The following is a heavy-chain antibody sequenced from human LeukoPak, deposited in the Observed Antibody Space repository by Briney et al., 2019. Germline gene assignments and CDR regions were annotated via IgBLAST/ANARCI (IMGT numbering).Heavy chain of an antibody. CDR1: GYTFTGYY. Sequence: GASVKVSCKASGYTFTGYYMHWVRQAPGQGLEWMGWINPNSGGTNYAQKFQGRVTMTRDTSISTAYMELSRLRSDDTAVYYCARAPGVVVTPFDYWGQGTLVTVSS. J-gene: IGHJ4*02. D-gene: IGHD3-22*01. V-gene: IGHV1-2*02. CDR3: ARAPGVVVTPFDY. CDR2: INPNSGGT.